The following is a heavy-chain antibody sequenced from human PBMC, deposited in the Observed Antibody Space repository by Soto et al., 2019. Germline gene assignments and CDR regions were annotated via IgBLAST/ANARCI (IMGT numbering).Heavy chain of an antibody. CDR1: GFTFSSYS. V-gene: IGHV3-48*02. D-gene: IGHD1-26*01. Sequence: GGSLRLSCAASGFTFSSYSMNWVRQAPGKGLEWVSYISSSSSTIYYADSVKGRFTISRDNAKNSLYLQMNSLRDEDTAVYYCARESKGSYYVDFLAPFAYWGQGTLVTVSS. CDR3: ARESKGSYYVDFLAPFAY. J-gene: IGHJ4*02. CDR2: ISSSSSTI.